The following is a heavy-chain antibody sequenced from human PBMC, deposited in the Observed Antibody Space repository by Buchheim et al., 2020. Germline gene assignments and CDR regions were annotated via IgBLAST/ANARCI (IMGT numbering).Heavy chain of an antibody. V-gene: IGHV3-48*02. CDR1: GFKFSDYS. Sequence: VQLVESGGDLVQPGGSLRLSCVVSGFKFSDYSMNWVRQAPGKGLEWISYIDSSSRTIYYADSVKGRFTVSRDTSTTSLYLQMNSLTNDDAAVYYCAREVPTVISDYWGQGTL. J-gene: IGHJ4*02. CDR2: IDSSSRTI. CDR3: AREVPTVISDY. D-gene: IGHD4-17*01.